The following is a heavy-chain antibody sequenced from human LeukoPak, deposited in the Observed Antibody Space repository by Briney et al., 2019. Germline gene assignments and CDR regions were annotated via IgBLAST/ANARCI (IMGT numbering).Heavy chain of an antibody. D-gene: IGHD3-22*01. V-gene: IGHV3-30*04. Sequence: GGSLRLSCAASGFTFSSYAMHWVRQAPGKGLEGVAVISYDGSNKYYADSVKGRFTISRDNSKNTLYLQMNSLRAEDTAVYYCARANMYDSRSPIDYWGQGTLVTVSS. CDR2: ISYDGSNK. J-gene: IGHJ4*02. CDR3: ARANMYDSRSPIDY. CDR1: GFTFSSYA.